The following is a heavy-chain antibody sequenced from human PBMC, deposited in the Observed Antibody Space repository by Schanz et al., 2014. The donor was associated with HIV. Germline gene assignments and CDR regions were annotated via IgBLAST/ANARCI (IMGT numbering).Heavy chain of an antibody. Sequence: EEQLVESGGGLVQPGGSLRLSCAASGFTLSSYWMSWVRQAPGKGLEWVANIKQDGSEKYYVDSVKGRFTISRDNTENSLYLQMNSLRAEDTAVYYCARGSRGAVAGSSDYWGQGTLVTVSS. D-gene: IGHD6-19*01. J-gene: IGHJ4*02. CDR2: IKQDGSEK. CDR3: ARGSRGAVAGSSDY. V-gene: IGHV3-7*01. CDR1: GFTLSSYW.